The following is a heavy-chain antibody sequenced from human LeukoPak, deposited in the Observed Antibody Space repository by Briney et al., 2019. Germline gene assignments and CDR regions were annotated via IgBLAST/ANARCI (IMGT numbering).Heavy chain of an antibody. CDR1: GFTFNGYW. J-gene: IGHJ4*02. CDR2: IKEDGSAQ. V-gene: IGHV3-7*03. D-gene: IGHD3-22*01. Sequence: GGSLRLSCAASGFTFNGYWMSWVRQAPGKGLEWVANIKEDGSAQYYVGSVKGRFTISRDNAKNSLNLQMNSLRAEDTAVYYCARDTTTMIAEYWGQGTLVTVSS. CDR3: ARDTTTMIAEY.